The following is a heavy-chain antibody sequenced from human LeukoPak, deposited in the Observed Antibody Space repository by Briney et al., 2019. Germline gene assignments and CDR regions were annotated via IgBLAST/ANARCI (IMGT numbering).Heavy chain of an antibody. D-gene: IGHD6-13*01. J-gene: IGHJ3*02. Sequence: GGSLRLSCAASGFTFSSYSMNWVRQAPGKGLEWVSSISSSSSYIYYADSVKGRFTISRDNAKNSLYLQMNSLRAEDTAVYYCATAQQLDAFDIWGQGTMVTVSS. V-gene: IGHV3-21*01. CDR1: GFTFSSYS. CDR2: ISSSSSYI. CDR3: ATAQQLDAFDI.